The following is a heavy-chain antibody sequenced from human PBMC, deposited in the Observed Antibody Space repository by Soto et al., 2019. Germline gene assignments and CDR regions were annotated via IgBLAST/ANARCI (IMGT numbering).Heavy chain of an antibody. D-gene: IGHD1-1*01. Sequence: DVQLLESGGDLIQPGGSLRLSCAASGFTFSSYSMRWVRQAPGKGLEWVSTISGSGGDKYYADSVKGRFTISRDNSKNTLYLQMNSLLAEDTAIYYCVKKMSTSPAGAVHFWGQGTMVTVSS. V-gene: IGHV3-23*01. CDR3: VKKMSTSPAGAVHF. CDR1: GFTFSSYS. J-gene: IGHJ3*01. CDR2: ISGSGGDK.